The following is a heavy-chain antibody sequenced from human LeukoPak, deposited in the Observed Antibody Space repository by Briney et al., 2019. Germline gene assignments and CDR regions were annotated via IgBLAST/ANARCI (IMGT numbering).Heavy chain of an antibody. CDR2: ISGSSSTI. Sequence: GGSLRLSCAASGFTFSSYEMNWVRQAPGKGLEWVSYISGSSSTIYYADSVKGRFSISRDNAKNSLYLQMNSLRAEDTAVYYCARERGYDSWSGSRVLFDHWGQGTLVTVSS. CDR3: ARERGYDSWSGSRVLFDH. J-gene: IGHJ4*02. CDR1: GFTFSSYE. D-gene: IGHD3-3*01. V-gene: IGHV3-48*03.